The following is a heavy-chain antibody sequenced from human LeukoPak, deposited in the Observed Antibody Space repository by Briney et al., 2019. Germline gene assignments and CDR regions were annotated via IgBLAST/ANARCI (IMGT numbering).Heavy chain of an antibody. V-gene: IGHV4-34*01. J-gene: IGHJ4*02. Sequence: SETLSLTCAVYGGSFSGYYWSWIRQPPGKGLEWIGEINHSGSTNYNPSLKSRVTISVDTSKNQFSLKLSSVTAADTAVYYCARARPATAIVPYYFDYWGQGTLVTVPS. CDR3: ARARPATAIVPYYFDY. CDR2: INHSGST. D-gene: IGHD2-21*02. CDR1: GGSFSGYY.